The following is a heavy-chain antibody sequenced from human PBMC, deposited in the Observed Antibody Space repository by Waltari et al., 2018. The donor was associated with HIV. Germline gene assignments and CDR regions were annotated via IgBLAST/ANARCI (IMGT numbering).Heavy chain of an antibody. CDR3: ARGLVWFGEYPYFDY. Sequence: EVQLVQSGAEVKKPGESLTISCKVSGYTFATYRIGWVRQRPGKGLEWMGIIYPADSDTRYSPSFQGQVTISADKSINTAYLQWSSLKASDTAMYYCARGLVWFGEYPYFDYWGQGTLVTVSS. CDR2: IYPADSDT. D-gene: IGHD3-10*01. J-gene: IGHJ4*02. V-gene: IGHV5-51*01. CDR1: GYTFATYR.